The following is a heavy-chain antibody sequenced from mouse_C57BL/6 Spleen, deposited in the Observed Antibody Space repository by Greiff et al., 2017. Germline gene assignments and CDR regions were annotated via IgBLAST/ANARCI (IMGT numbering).Heavy chain of an antibody. V-gene: IGHV5-17*01. J-gene: IGHJ2*01. CDR1: GFSFSDYG. D-gene: IGHD2-3*01. CDR2: ISSGGSTN. CDR3: AIYDGFSFLDY. Sequence: EVKVVESGGGLVKPSGTLKLSCAVSGFSFSDYGMHWVRQAPEKGLEWVAYISSGGSTNYYADPVMGRFTISRDNAKITLFLQMTSLRSEDTAMYYCAIYDGFSFLDYWGQGTTLTVSS.